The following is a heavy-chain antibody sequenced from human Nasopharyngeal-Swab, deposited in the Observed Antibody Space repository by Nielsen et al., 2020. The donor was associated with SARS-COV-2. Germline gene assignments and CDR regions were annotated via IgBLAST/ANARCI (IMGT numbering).Heavy chain of an antibody. CDR1: GFTFSSYW. V-gene: IGHV3-7*01. CDR3: ARDGIAVAGTYYYYGMDV. CDR2: IKQDGSEK. Sequence: GESLKISCAASGFTFSSYWMSWVRQAPGKGLEWVANIKQDGSEKYYVDSVKGRFTISRDNAKNSLYLQMNSLRAEDTAVYYCARDGIAVAGTYYYYGMDVWAQGTTVTVSS. J-gene: IGHJ6*02. D-gene: IGHD6-19*01.